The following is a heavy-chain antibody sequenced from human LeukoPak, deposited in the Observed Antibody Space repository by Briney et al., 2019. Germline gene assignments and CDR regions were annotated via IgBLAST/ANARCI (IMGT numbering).Heavy chain of an antibody. CDR1: GFTFSSYA. Sequence: GRSLRLSCAASGFTFSSYAMHWVRQAPGKGLEWVAVISCDGSNKYYADSVKGRFTISRDNSKNTLYLQMNSLRAEDTAVYYCARESIFGVVTATFDYWGQGTLVTVSS. D-gene: IGHD3-3*01. V-gene: IGHV3-30-3*01. CDR3: ARESIFGVVTATFDY. J-gene: IGHJ4*02. CDR2: ISCDGSNK.